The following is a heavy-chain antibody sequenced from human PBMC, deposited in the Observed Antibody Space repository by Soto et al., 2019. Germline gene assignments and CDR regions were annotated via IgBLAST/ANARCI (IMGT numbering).Heavy chain of an antibody. V-gene: IGHV1-2*06. D-gene: IGHD2-2*02. Sequence: GASVKVSCKASGYTFSGYYIHWLRQAPGQGXEWMGRINPNSGGTNYAQKFQGRVTVTRDTPTSTAYMELSRLTSDDTAVYYCARSLTEGYCTITGCYTRPLYGMDVWGQGTTVTVSS. CDR3: ARSLTEGYCTITGCYTRPLYGMDV. CDR1: GYTFSGYY. CDR2: INPNSGGT. J-gene: IGHJ6*02.